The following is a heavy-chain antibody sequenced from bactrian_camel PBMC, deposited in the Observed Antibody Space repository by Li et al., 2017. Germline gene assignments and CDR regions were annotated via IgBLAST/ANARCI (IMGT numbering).Heavy chain of an antibody. CDR1: GYFAC. J-gene: IGHJ4*01. V-gene: IGHV3S40*01. Sequence: VQLVESGGGSVRAGGSLRLSCVASGYFACMGWFRQAPGKGLEWVSAINSGGGSTYYADSVKGRFTISRDNGKNKVFLQLDSLKPEDTAMYYCAAVAPGGRPCVSGMPAFAKNTGQGTQVTVS. D-gene: IGHD7*01. CDR2: INSGGGST.